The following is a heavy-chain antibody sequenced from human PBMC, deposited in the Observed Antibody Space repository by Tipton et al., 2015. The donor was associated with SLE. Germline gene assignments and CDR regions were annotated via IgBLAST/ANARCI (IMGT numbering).Heavy chain of an antibody. V-gene: IGHV3-48*03. Sequence: GSLRLSCAASGFTFSSYEMNWVRQAPGKGLEWVSYISSSGSTIYYADSVKGRFTISRDNAKNSLYLQMNSLRAEDTAVYYCARVPFGLWFGEPDYWGQGTLVTVSS. J-gene: IGHJ4*02. CDR2: ISSSGSTI. D-gene: IGHD3-10*01. CDR3: ARVPFGLWFGEPDY. CDR1: GFTFSSYE.